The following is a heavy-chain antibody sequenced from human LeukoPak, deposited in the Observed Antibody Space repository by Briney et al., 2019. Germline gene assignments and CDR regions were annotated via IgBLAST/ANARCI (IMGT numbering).Heavy chain of an antibody. CDR3: AREAYYYDLYYFDY. CDR1: GGSFSGYY. J-gene: IGHJ4*02. D-gene: IGHD3-22*01. Sequence: PSETLSLTCAVYGGSFSGYYWSWIRQPLGKGLEWIGEINHSGSTNYNPSLKSRVTISVDTSKNQFSLKLSSVTAADTAVYYCAREAYYYDLYYFDYWGQGTLVTVSS. V-gene: IGHV4-34*01. CDR2: INHSGST.